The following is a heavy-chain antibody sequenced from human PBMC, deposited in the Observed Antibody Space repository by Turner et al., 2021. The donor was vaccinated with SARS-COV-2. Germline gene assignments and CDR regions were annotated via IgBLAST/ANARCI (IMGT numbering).Heavy chain of an antibody. Sequence: QVQLVQPGAEVKKTGASVKVSCKVSGYTLPELSMHWVRQAPGKGLEWMGGFDPEDGETIYAQKFQGRVTMTEDTSTDTAYMELSSLRSEDTAVYYCATGVAVAGTPSDYYYYYGMDVWGQGTTVTVSS. J-gene: IGHJ6*02. D-gene: IGHD6-19*01. CDR2: FDPEDGET. CDR3: ATGVAVAGTPSDYYYYYGMDV. V-gene: IGHV1-24*01. CDR1: GYTLPELS.